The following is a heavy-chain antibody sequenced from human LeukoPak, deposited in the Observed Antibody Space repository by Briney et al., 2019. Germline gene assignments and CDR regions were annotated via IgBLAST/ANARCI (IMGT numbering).Heavy chain of an antibody. D-gene: IGHD6-13*01. V-gene: IGHV3-48*04. J-gene: IGHJ4*02. CDR2: ISSSGSTI. CDR1: GFTFSSYW. Sequence: GGSLRLSCAASGFTFSSYWMSWVRQAPGKGLEWVSYISSSGSTIYYADSVRGRFTISRDNAKNSLYLQMNSLRAEDTAVYYCAIGIAAAGTGGGYWGQGTLVTVSS. CDR3: AIGIAAAGTGGGY.